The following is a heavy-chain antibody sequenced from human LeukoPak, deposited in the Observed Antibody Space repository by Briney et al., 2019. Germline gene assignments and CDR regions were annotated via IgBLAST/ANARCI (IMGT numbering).Heavy chain of an antibody. CDR2: MNPNSGNT. CDR1: GGTFSSYA. D-gene: IGHD3-22*01. CDR3: ARAYYYDSSGYFDY. V-gene: IGHV1-8*02. Sequence: ASVKVSCKASGGTFSSYAISWVRQATGQGLEWMGWMNPNSGNTGYAQKFQGRVTMTRNTSISTAYMELSSLRSEDTAVYYCARAYYYDSSGYFDYWGQGTLVTVPS. J-gene: IGHJ4*02.